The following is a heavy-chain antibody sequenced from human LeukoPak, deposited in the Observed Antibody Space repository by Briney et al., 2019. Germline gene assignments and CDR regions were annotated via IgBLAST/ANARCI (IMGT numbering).Heavy chain of an antibody. CDR1: GFSFSDYY. Sequence: GGSLRLSCAASGFSFSDYYMSWIRQAPGKGLEWVSYINSGGSIISDADSVKGRFTISRDNAQNSLFLQMNSLRAEDTAVYYCANPIAVAAPGDAFDIWGQGTMVTVSS. J-gene: IGHJ3*02. CDR2: INSGGSII. CDR3: ANPIAVAAPGDAFDI. V-gene: IGHV3-11*01. D-gene: IGHD6-19*01.